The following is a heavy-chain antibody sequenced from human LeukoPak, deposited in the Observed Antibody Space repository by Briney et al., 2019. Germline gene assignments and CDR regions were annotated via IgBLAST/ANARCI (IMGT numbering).Heavy chain of an antibody. D-gene: IGHD1-26*01. Sequence: ETPSLTCTVSGGSISSYYWSWIWQPPGKGLEWIGYIYYGGSTYHNPSLNSRVTISMDTSTNQFSLTLRSVTAADTAVYYCARSSYSGTYAGGYLGQGSLVTISS. CDR3: ARSSYSGTYAGGY. J-gene: IGHJ4*01. CDR1: GGSISSYY. V-gene: IGHV4-59*01. CDR2: IYYGGST.